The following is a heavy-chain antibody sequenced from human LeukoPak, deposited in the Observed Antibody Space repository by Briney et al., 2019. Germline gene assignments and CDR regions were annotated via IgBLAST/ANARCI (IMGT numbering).Heavy chain of an antibody. CDR2: IHHSGST. J-gene: IGHJ4*02. CDR1: GGSISSGGYY. CDR3: ARAIPAYDYYDSSGRHYFDY. D-gene: IGHD3-22*01. Sequence: SETLSLTCTVSGGSISSGGYYWSWIRQHPGKGLEWIGYIHHSGSTYYNPSLKSRVTISVDTSENQFSLRLSSVTAADTAVYFCARAIPAYDYYDSSGRHYFDYWGQGTLVTVSS. V-gene: IGHV4-31*03.